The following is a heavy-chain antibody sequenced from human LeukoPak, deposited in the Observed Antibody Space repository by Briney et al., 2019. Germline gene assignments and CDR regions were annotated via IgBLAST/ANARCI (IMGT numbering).Heavy chain of an antibody. V-gene: IGHV1-69*01. Sequence: SVKVSCKASGGTFSSYAISWVRQPPGQGLEWMGGIIPIFGTANYAQKFQGRVTITADESTSTAYMELSSLRSEDTAVYYCARGRVPAATYNWFDPWGQGTLVTVSS. D-gene: IGHD2-2*01. CDR1: GGTFSSYA. CDR2: IIPIFGTA. J-gene: IGHJ5*02. CDR3: ARGRVPAATYNWFDP.